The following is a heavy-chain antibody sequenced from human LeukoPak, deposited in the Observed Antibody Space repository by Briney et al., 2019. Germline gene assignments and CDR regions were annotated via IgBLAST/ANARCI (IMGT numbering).Heavy chain of an antibody. CDR1: GGSISSSSYY. Sequence: PSETLSLTCTVSGGSISSSSYYWGWIRQPPGKGLEWIGSIYYSGSTYYNPSLKSRVTISVDTSKNQFSLKLSSVTAADTAVYYCAREDVVVTKGWGFDYWGQRTLVTVSS. CDR2: IYYSGST. V-gene: IGHV4-39*07. CDR3: AREDVVVTKGWGFDY. D-gene: IGHD3-22*01. J-gene: IGHJ4*02.